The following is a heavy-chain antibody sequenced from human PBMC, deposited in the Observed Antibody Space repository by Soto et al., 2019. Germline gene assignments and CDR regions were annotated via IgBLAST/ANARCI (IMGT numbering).Heavy chain of an antibody. CDR2: ISWNSGTI. D-gene: IGHD2-2*01. J-gene: IGHJ4*02. V-gene: IGHV3-9*01. Sequence: EVHLVESGGGLVQPGRSLRLSCAASGFIFDDYAMHWVRHASGKGLEWVSSISWNSGTIVYADSVKGRLTISRDNAKYSLYLQMNSLTTVDTAFYYCTKGRSTSCFAPVDYWGQGTLVTVSS. CDR3: TKGRSTSCFAPVDY. CDR1: GFIFDDYA.